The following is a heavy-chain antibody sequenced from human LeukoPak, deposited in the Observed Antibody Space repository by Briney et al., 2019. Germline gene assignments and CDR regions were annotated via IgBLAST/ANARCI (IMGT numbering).Heavy chain of an antibody. CDR3: ASRLCSCGRCYLGDYYNMDV. CDR2: IYSSGST. Sequence: SETLSLTCTVSGASINSYDWRWIRQPAGKGLEWIGRIYSSGSTSYKPSLTSRVTISVDKSKNQFSLKLTSVTAADTAVYYCASRLCSCGRCYLGDYYNMDVWGKGTTVTVSS. CDR1: GASINSYD. J-gene: IGHJ6*03. D-gene: IGHD2-15*01. V-gene: IGHV4-4*07.